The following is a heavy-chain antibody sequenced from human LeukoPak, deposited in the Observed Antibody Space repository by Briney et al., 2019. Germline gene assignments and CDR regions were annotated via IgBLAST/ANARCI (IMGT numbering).Heavy chain of an antibody. J-gene: IGHJ6*03. CDR1: GGSICTYY. CDR2: IYVTGT. V-gene: IGHV4-59*08. D-gene: IGHD3-16*02. CDR3: ARHIGGGIEDMDV. Sequence: SETLSLTYTVSGGSICTYYWSWLRQSPGKGLEWIGYIYVTGTRYNPYLQSRVTISVDRSRNQFFLKMSSVTAADTAVYYCARHIGGGIEDMDVWGKGTKVIVSS.